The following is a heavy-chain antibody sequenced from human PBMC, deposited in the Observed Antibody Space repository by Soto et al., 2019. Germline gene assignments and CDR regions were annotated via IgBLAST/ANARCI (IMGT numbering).Heavy chain of an antibody. V-gene: IGHV1-3*01. CDR1: GYTFTSYA. Sequence: ASVKVSCKASGYTFTSYAMHWVRQAPGQRLEWMGWINAGNGNTKYSQKFQGRVTITRDTSASTAYMELSSLRSEDTAVYYCATPTTGGYSSSSLRPIDYSGQGTLVTVSS. CDR2: INAGNGNT. CDR3: ATPTTGGYSSSSLRPIDY. J-gene: IGHJ4*02. D-gene: IGHD6-6*01.